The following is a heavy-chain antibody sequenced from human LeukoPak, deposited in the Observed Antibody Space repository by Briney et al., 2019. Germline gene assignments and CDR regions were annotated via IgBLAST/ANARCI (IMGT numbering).Heavy chain of an antibody. J-gene: IGHJ4*02. V-gene: IGHV3-30*02. D-gene: IGHD1-26*01. CDR3: AKAVGASRPFDY. Sequence: GGSLRLSCAASGFTFGSSDMHWLRQAPGKGLEWVAFIRNDGSDKYYGDSVKGRVTISRDNSKNTLDLQMKSLRGEDTAVYYCAKAVGASRPFDYWGQGTLVTVSS. CDR1: GFTFGSSD. CDR2: IRNDGSDK.